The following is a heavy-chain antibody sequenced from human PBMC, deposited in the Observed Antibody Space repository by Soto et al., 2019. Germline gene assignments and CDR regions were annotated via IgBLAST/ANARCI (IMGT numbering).Heavy chain of an antibody. Sequence: GASVKVSCKASGYTFTSYAMHWVRQAPGQRLEWMGWINAGNGNTKNSQKFQGRVTITRDTSASTAYMELSSLSSEDTAVYYCARDMGFGLSDYWGQGTLVTVSS. CDR1: GYTFTSYA. D-gene: IGHD3-10*01. J-gene: IGHJ4*02. CDR2: INAGNGNT. CDR3: ARDMGFGLSDY. V-gene: IGHV1-3*01.